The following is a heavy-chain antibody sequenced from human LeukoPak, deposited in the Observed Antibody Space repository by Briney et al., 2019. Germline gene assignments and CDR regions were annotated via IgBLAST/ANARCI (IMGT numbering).Heavy chain of an antibody. Sequence: PGRSLRLSCAASGFTFSSYSMNWVRQAPGKGLEWVSSISSSSSYIYYADSVKGRFTISRDNAKNSLYLQMNSLRAEDTAVYYCARQALGYCSSTSCYRYYFDYWGQGTLVTVSS. CDR1: GFTFSSYS. J-gene: IGHJ4*02. V-gene: IGHV3-21*01. D-gene: IGHD2-2*01. CDR3: ARQALGYCSSTSCYRYYFDY. CDR2: ISSSSSYI.